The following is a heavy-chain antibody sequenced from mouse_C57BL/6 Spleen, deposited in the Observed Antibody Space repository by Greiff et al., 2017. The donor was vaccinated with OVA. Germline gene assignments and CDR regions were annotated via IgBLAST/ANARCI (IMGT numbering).Heavy chain of an antibody. CDR1: GYTFTSYW. CDR3: ARLRTAQAYYFDY. J-gene: IGHJ2*01. V-gene: IGHV1-53*01. D-gene: IGHD3-2*02. CDR2: INPSNGGT. Sequence: QVQLQQPGTELVKPGASVKLSCTASGYTFTSYWMHWVKQRPGQGLEWIGNINPSNGGTNYNEKFKSQATLTVDKSSSTAYMQLSSLTSEDSAVYYCARLRTAQAYYFDYWGQGTTLTVSS.